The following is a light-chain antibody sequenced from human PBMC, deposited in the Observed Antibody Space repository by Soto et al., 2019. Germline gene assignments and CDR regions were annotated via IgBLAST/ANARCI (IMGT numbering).Light chain of an antibody. CDR1: QSVGSG. V-gene: IGKV3-15*01. CDR2: GAS. J-gene: IGKJ1*01. Sequence: EIVMTQSPGTLSVSPGERATLSCRVSQSVGSGLAWYQHKPGQAPRLLIYGASTRATGIPARFSGSGSGTEFTLTISNVQSEDLAVYYCQQYNNWPPWTFGQGTKVEIK. CDR3: QQYNNWPPWT.